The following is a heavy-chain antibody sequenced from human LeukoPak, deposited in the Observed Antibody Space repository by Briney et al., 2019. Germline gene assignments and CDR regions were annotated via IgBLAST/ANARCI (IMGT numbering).Heavy chain of an antibody. J-gene: IGHJ4*02. V-gene: IGHV3-9*01. D-gene: IGHD2-2*01. Sequence: PGGSLRLSCAASGFTFDDYVMHWVRQAPGKGLEWVSGISWNSGSIGYADSVKGRFTISRDNAQMSLNLQLTSLRAEDTAVHYCVREDDSSSSFDYWGQGTLVIVSS. CDR3: VREDDSSSSFDY. CDR1: GFTFDDYV. CDR2: ISWNSGSI.